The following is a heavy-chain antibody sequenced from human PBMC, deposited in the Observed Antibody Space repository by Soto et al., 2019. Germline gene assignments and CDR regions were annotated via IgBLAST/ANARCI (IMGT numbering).Heavy chain of an antibody. D-gene: IGHD2-15*01. Sequence: PGGSLRLSCVASGFTFSNYDMNWVSQAPGKGLEWVSSISSGSNYIVYADSMKGRSTISRDNSKNTLYLQMNSLRAEDTAVYYCARDGYCSGGSCYSVPVFDYWGQGTLVTVSS. CDR3: ARDGYCSGGSCYSVPVFDY. V-gene: IGHV3-21*01. CDR2: ISSGSNYI. J-gene: IGHJ4*02. CDR1: GFTFSNYD.